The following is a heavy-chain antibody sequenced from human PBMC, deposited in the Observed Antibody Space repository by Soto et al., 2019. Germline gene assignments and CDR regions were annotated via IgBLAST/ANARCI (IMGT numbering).Heavy chain of an antibody. Sequence: GGSLRLSCAASGFTFSNYGMPWVRQAPGKGLEWVAVISYGGSNKYYADSVKGPFTISRDNSKNTPYLQMNSLRAEDTAVYYCAKDMIGTPPYGMDVWGQGTTVTVSS. V-gene: IGHV3-30*18. J-gene: IGHJ6*02. CDR1: GFTFSNYG. D-gene: IGHD1-7*01. CDR2: ISYGGSNK. CDR3: AKDMIGTPPYGMDV.